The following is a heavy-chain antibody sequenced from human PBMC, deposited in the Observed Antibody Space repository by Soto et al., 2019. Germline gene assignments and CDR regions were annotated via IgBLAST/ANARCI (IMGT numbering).Heavy chain of an antibody. CDR2: IYYSGST. CDR1: GGPLNSRGHY. J-gene: IGHJ4*02. CDR3: ARQVQDFSGPGSYYFDS. Sequence: PSETLSLTCSVSGGPLNSRGHYWGWIRQPPGKGLEWIGSIYYSGSTFYNPSLRSRVTISVDTSKTQFSLNLTSVTAADTAVYFCARQVQDFSGPGSYYFDSWGQGTLVTVSS. D-gene: IGHD3-10*01. V-gene: IGHV4-39*01.